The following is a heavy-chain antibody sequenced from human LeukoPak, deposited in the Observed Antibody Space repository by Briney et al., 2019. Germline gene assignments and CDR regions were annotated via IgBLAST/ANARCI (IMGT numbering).Heavy chain of an antibody. V-gene: IGHV3-30*18. Sequence: PGGSLRLSCRGSGLSFSSHGMHWVRQAPGKGLEWVAVISYDGSDENYADSVKGRFTITRENSKDTLYLQMNSLGSEDTAVYYCAEGPILGTKRGAFDIWGQGTMVTVSS. CDR3: AEGPILGTKRGAFDI. J-gene: IGHJ3*02. D-gene: IGHD1-26*01. CDR2: ISYDGSDE. CDR1: GLSFSSHG.